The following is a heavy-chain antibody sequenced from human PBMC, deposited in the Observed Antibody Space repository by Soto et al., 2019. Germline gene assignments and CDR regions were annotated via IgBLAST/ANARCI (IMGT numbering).Heavy chain of an antibody. V-gene: IGHV3-23*01. J-gene: IGHJ6*02. CDR1: GFTFSSYA. D-gene: IGHD5-18*01. CDR2: ISGSGGST. Sequence: GGSLRLSCAASGFTFSSYAMSWVRQAPGKGLEWVSAISGSGGSTYYADSVKGRFTISRDNSKNTLYLQMNSLRAEDTAVYYCAKDLGYSYGYYYYGMDVWGQGTTVTVSS. CDR3: AKDLGYSYGYYYYGMDV.